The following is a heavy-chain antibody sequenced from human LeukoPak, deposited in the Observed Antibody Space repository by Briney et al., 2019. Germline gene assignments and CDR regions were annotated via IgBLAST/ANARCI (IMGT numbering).Heavy chain of an antibody. CDR2: IYPGDSDT. Sequence: GESLKISCKASGYSFTNYWIGWVRQMPGKGLEWMGIIYPGDSDTKYSPSFQGQVTIPADKSINTAYLQWSSLRASDTAIYYCARQGTIVAGTLGTTFDYWGQGTLLTVSS. D-gene: IGHD5-12*01. CDR1: GYSFTNYW. V-gene: IGHV5-51*01. CDR3: ARQGTIVAGTLGTTFDY. J-gene: IGHJ4*02.